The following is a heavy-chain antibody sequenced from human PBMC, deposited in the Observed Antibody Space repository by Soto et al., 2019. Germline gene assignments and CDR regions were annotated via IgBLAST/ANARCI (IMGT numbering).Heavy chain of an antibody. D-gene: IGHD3-16*01. V-gene: IGHV1-69*02. CDR2: IIPILGIA. CDR3: AGLPFNITSRYYYYYMDV. Sequence: ASVKVSCKASGGTFSSYTISWVRQAPGQGLEWMGRIIPILGIANYAQKFQGRVTITADKSTSTAYMELSSLRSEDTAVYYCAGLPFNITSRYYYYYMDVWGKGTTVTVSS. CDR1: GGTFSSYT. J-gene: IGHJ6*03.